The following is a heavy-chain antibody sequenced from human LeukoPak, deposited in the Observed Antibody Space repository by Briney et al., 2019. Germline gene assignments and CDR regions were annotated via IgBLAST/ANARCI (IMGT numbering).Heavy chain of an antibody. D-gene: IGHD2-2*01. Sequence: PGGSLRLSCKGSGYSFTSYWIGWVRQTPGKGLEWMGIIYPGGSDTRYSPSFQGQVTISADKSISTAYLQWSSLKASDTAMYYCARQELGYCSSTSCYHAFDIWGQGTMVTVSS. J-gene: IGHJ3*02. V-gene: IGHV5-51*01. CDR3: ARQELGYCSSTSCYHAFDI. CDR2: IYPGGSDT. CDR1: GYSFTSYW.